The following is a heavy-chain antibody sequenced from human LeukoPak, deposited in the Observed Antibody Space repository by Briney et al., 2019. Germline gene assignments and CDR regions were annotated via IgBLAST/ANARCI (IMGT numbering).Heavy chain of an antibody. Sequence: ETLSLTCTVSGGSVSSSNYYWGWIRQPPGKGLEWVSAVSGSAASTYYADAVKGRFTISRDNSKNTLYLQMNSLRAEDTAVYYCAKEGNGDYYFVYWGQGTLVTVSS. CDR2: VSGSAAST. CDR1: GGSVSSSNYY. J-gene: IGHJ4*02. D-gene: IGHD4-17*01. V-gene: IGHV3-23*01. CDR3: AKEGNGDYYFVY.